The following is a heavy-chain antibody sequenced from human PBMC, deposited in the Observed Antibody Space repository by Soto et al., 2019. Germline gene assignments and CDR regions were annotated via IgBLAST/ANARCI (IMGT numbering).Heavy chain of an antibody. CDR2: IIPIFGTA. CDR1: GGTFSSYA. CDR3: ARTMVRGVIPWYFDY. V-gene: IGHV1-69*01. J-gene: IGHJ4*02. D-gene: IGHD3-10*01. Sequence: QVQLVQSGAEVKKPGSSVKVSCTASGGTFSSYAISWVRQAPGQGLEWMGGIIPIFGTANYAQKFQGSVTITADESTSTAYMELSSLRSEDTAVYYCARTMVRGVIPWYFDYWGQGTLVTVSS.